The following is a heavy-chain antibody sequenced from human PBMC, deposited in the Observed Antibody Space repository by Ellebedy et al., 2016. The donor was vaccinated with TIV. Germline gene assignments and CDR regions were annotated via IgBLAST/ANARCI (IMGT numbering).Heavy chain of an antibody. CDR2: IYTSGST. V-gene: IGHV4-4*07. D-gene: IGHD1-1*01. CDR1: GGSISSYY. J-gene: IGHJ4*02. CDR3: TRGGTSYSDY. Sequence: SETLSLTCTVSGGSISSYYWSWIRQPAGKGLEWIGLIYTSGSTNYNPSLKSRITISVDTSKNQFSLKLTSVTAADTAMYYCTRGGTSYSDYWGQGTLVTVSS.